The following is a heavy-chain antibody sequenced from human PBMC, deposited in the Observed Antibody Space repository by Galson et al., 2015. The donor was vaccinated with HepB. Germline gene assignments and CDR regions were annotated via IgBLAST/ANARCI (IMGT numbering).Heavy chain of an antibody. CDR3: ARTTGTWIQLSYYFDY. CDR1: GGTFSSYA. Sequence: SVKVSCKASGGTFSSYAISWVRQAPGRGLEWMGGIIPIFGTANYAQKFQGRVTITADESTSTAYMELSSLRSEDTAVYYCARTTGTWIQLSYYFDYWGQGTLVTVSS. V-gene: IGHV1-69*13. CDR2: IIPIFGTA. D-gene: IGHD5-18*01. J-gene: IGHJ4*02.